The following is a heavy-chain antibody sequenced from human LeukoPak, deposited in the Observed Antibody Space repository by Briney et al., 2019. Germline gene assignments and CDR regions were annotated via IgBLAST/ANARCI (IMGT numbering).Heavy chain of an antibody. CDR2: INAGNGNT. V-gene: IGHV1-3*03. CDR1: GYTFTSYA. CDR3: ARVPSRGDKFDP. Sequence: ASVKVSCKASGYTFTSYAMHWVRQAPGQRLEWMGWINAGNGNTKYSQEFQGRVTITRDTSANTAYMELSSLRSEDTAVYYCARVPSRGDKFDPWGQGTLVTVSS. D-gene: IGHD4-23*01. J-gene: IGHJ5*02.